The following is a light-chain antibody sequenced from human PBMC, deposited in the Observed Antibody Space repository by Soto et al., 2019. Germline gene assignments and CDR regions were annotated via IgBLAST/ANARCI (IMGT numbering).Light chain of an antibody. CDR2: AAS. CDR3: HQYDTSPRT. Sequence: EIVLTHSPGTLSLSPGEIATLSCRASQSLSSGYLAWYQQKPGQAPRILIYAASSRATGIPDRFSGSGSGTDFTLTISRLEPEDFAVYYCHQYDTSPRTFGQGTKVDIK. V-gene: IGKV3-20*01. J-gene: IGKJ1*01. CDR1: QSLSSGY.